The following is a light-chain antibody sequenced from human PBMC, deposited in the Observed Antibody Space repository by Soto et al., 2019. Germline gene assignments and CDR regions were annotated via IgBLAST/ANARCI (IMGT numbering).Light chain of an antibody. Sequence: QSVLTQPPSASGTPGQRVSISCSGSNSNIGSNTVNWYQQLPGTAPKRLIYSNNQRPSGVPDRISGSKSGTSAPLAISGLQSEDEADYYCAAWDDSLNAYVFGTGTKVTVL. V-gene: IGLV1-44*01. J-gene: IGLJ1*01. CDR3: AAWDDSLNAYV. CDR1: NSNIGSNT. CDR2: SNN.